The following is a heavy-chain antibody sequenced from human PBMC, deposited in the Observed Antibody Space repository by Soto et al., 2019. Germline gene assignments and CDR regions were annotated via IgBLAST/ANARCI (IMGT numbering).Heavy chain of an antibody. CDR3: ARDRGYCTNGVCYVANWFDP. J-gene: IGHJ5*02. D-gene: IGHD2-8*01. Sequence: QVQLVQSGAEVKKPGASVKVSCKASGYTFTSYYMHWVRQAPGQGLEWMGIINPSGGSTSYAQKFQGRVTMTRDTSTSTVYMELSSLRSEDTAVYYCARDRGYCTNGVCYVANWFDPWGQGTLVTVSS. CDR1: GYTFTSYY. V-gene: IGHV1-46*01. CDR2: INPSGGST.